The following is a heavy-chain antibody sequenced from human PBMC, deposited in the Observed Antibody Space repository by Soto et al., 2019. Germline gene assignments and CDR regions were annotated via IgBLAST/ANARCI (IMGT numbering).Heavy chain of an antibody. CDR1: AGSISTSH. D-gene: IGHD3-22*01. CDR2: ISYRGTT. V-gene: IGHV4-59*01. CDR3: VTNGDYYDRSGPKYVQY. J-gene: IGHJ1*01. Sequence: SETLSLTCSVSAGSISTSHWSWIRQPLGTPLEWLGYISYRGTTHYSPSLKGRLTLAIDTSKRQISLKLTSVTAADTAVYYCVTNGDYYDRSGPKYVQYWGQGTLVTVSS.